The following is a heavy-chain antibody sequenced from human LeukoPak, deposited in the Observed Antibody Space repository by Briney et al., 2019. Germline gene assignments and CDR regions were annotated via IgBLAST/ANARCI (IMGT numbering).Heavy chain of an antibody. CDR1: GFTFSTYA. D-gene: IGHD2-15*01. V-gene: IGHV3-23*01. J-gene: IGHJ4*02. Sequence: GGSLRLSCAASGFTFSTYAMNWVRQAPGKGLEWVSAISGSGGSTYYADSVKGRFTISRDNSNNTLYLQMNSLRAEDTAVYYCAKNGLGLCSGGICYSNFDYWGQGTLVTVSS. CDR2: ISGSGGST. CDR3: AKNGLGLCSGGICYSNFDY.